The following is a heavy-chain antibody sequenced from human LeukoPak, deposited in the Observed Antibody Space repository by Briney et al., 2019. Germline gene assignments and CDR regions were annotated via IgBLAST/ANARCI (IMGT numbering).Heavy chain of an antibody. CDR2: ISSSSSYI. D-gene: IGHD6-19*01. Sequence: GGSLRLSCAASGFTFRSYSMNWVRQAPGKGLEWVSSISSSSSYIYYADSVKGRFTISRDNAKNSLYLQMNSLRAEDTAVYYCARAGSSGYHYWGQGTLVTVSS. CDR3: ARAGSSGYHY. J-gene: IGHJ4*02. V-gene: IGHV3-21*01. CDR1: GFTFRSYS.